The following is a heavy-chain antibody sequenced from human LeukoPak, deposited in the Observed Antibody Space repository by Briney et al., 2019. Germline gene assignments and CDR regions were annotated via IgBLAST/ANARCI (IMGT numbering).Heavy chain of an antibody. CDR3: ARDSIHYHDSSGYRTAAYYYYYYMDV. V-gene: IGHV1-46*01. D-gene: IGHD3-22*01. CDR2: INPSGGST. CDR1: GYTFTSYY. J-gene: IGHJ6*03. Sequence: ASVKVSCKASGYTFTSYYMHWVRQAPGRGLEWMGIINPSGGSTSYAQKFQGRVTMTRDMSTSTVYMELSSLRSEDTAVYYCARDSIHYHDSSGYRTAAYYYYYYMDVWGKGTTVTVSS.